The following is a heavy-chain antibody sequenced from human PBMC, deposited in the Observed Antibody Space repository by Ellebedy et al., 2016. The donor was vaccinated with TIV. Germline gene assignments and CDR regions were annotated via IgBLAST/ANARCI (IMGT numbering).Heavy chain of an antibody. CDR3: ARCYTGSNWFDP. D-gene: IGHD3-10*01. Sequence: MPSETLSLTCAVYGGVSLSGYQWSWIRLSPEKGLEWIGEINDYGTTNYNPSLKGRVTISVDTSTNQFSLKMTSVTTADTAIYYCARCYTGSNWFDPWGQGTLVTVSS. J-gene: IGHJ5*02. CDR1: GGVSLSGYQ. CDR2: INDYGTT. V-gene: IGHV4-34*01.